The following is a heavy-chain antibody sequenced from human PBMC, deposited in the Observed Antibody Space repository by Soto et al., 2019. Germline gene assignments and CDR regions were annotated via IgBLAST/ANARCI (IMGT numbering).Heavy chain of an antibody. CDR1: GGSISSYY. J-gene: IGHJ4*02. V-gene: IGHV4-59*01. Sequence: PSETLSLTCTVSGGSISSYYWSWIRQPPGKGLEWIGYIYYSGSTNYNPSLKSRVTISVDTSKNQFSLKLSSVTAADTAVYYCARLSPGCGGDCYPRFDYWGQGTLVTVSS. CDR3: ARLSPGCGGDCYPRFDY. D-gene: IGHD2-21*02. CDR2: IYYSGST.